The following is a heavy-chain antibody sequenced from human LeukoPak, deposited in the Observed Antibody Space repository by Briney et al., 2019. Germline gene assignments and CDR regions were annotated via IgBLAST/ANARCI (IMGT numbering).Heavy chain of an antibody. D-gene: IGHD3-22*01. CDR2: ISGSGGST. J-gene: IGHJ4*02. CDR1: GFTFSSYA. V-gene: IGHV3-23*01. CDR3: ANHPGYDSSGYYYGDY. Sequence: GGSLRLSCAASGFTFSSYAMSWVRQAPGKGLEWVSAISGSGGSTYYADSVKGRLTISRDNSKNTLYLQMNSLRAEDTAVYYCANHPGYDSSGYYYGDYWGQGTLVTVSS.